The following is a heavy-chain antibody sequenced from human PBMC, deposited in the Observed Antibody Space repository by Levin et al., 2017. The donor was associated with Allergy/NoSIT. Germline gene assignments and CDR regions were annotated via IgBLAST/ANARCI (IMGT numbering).Heavy chain of an antibody. CDR2: IYYSGST. CDR1: GGSISGGGYH. V-gene: IGHV4-31*03. CDR3: AREDGTTFDF. D-gene: IGHD1/OR15-1a*01. Sequence: SETLSLTCTVSGGSISGGGYHWTWIRQHPEKGLEWIGYIYYSGSTFYNPSLKSRLMISVDTSKNQFSLNVSSVTAADTAVYYCAREDGTTFDFWGQAALVTFAS. J-gene: IGHJ4*02.